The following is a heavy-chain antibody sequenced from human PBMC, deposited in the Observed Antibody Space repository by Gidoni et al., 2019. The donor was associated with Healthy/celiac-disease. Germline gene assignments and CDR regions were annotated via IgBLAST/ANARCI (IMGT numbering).Heavy chain of an antibody. CDR3: ARDLGDSSGYYYLKSPRAPRG. J-gene: IGHJ4*02. D-gene: IGHD3-22*01. V-gene: IGHV1-2*02. Sequence: QVQLVQSGAEVKKPGASVKVSCKASGYTFTGYYMHWVRQAPGQGLKWMGWINPNSGGTNYAQKFQGRVTMTRDTSISTAYMELSRLRSDDTAVYYCARDLGDSSGYYYLKSPRAPRGWGQGTLVTVSS. CDR1: GYTFTGYY. CDR2: INPNSGGT.